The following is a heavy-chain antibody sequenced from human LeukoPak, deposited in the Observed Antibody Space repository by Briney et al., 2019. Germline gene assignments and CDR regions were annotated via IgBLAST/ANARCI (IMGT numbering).Heavy chain of an antibody. D-gene: IGHD6-19*01. Sequence: GGSLRLSCAASGFTVSSNYMSWVRQAPGKGLEWVSVIYSGGSTYHADSVKGRFTISRDNSKDTLYLQMNSLRAEDTAVYYCARSGGWRTYWYFDLWGRGTLVTVSS. CDR1: GFTVSSNY. CDR3: ARSGGWRTYWYFDL. CDR2: IYSGGST. J-gene: IGHJ2*01. V-gene: IGHV3-53*01.